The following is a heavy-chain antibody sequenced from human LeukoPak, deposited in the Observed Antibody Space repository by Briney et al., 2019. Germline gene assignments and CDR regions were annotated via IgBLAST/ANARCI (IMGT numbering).Heavy chain of an antibody. V-gene: IGHV4-39*01. J-gene: IGHJ4*02. CDR3: VRHVGYYYDSSRYFDY. Sequence: TSETLSLTCTVSGGSISSYYWGWIRQPPGKGLEWIGSIYYSGSSYYNPSLKSRVTISVDTSKNQFSLNLSSVTAADTAVYYCVRHVGYYYDSSRYFDYWGQGTLVTVTS. CDR1: GGSISSYY. CDR2: IYYSGSS. D-gene: IGHD3-22*01.